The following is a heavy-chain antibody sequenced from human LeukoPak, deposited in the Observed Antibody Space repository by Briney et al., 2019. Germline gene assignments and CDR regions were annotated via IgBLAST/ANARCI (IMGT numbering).Heavy chain of an antibody. Sequence: PSETLSLTWAVYGGSFRGYYWSWIRQPPGKGLEWIGEINHSGSTNYNPSLKSRVTISVDTSKNQFSLKLSSVTAADTAVYYCARAVVVPAATYYYYYMDVWGKGTTVTVSS. CDR3: ARAVVVPAATYYYYYMDV. CDR2: INHSGST. J-gene: IGHJ6*03. CDR1: GGSFRGYY. V-gene: IGHV4-34*01. D-gene: IGHD2-2*01.